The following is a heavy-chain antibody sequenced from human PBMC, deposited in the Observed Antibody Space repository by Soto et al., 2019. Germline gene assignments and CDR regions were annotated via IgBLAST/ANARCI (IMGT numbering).Heavy chain of an antibody. CDR3: AREVGSSGWYEYYCDY. Sequence: EVQLVESGGGLVKPGGSLRLSCAASGFTFSSYSMNGFRQAPGKGLEWVSSISSSSSYIYYADSVKGRFTISRDNAKNSLYLQMNSLRAEDTAVYYCAREVGSSGWYEYYCDYLGQGTLVTFSS. J-gene: IGHJ4*02. CDR2: ISSSSSYI. CDR1: GFTFSSYS. V-gene: IGHV3-21*01. D-gene: IGHD6-19*01.